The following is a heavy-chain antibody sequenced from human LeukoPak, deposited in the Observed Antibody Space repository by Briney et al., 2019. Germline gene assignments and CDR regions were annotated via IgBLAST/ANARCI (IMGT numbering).Heavy chain of an antibody. CDR1: GFTFSNYA. D-gene: IGHD3-10*01. CDR3: AKETSTYGSSRTFDC. V-gene: IGHV3-23*01. Sequence: PGGSLRLSCAASGFTFSNYAMSWVRQAPGKGLEWVSPSGSGGSTYHADSVKGRFIISRDNSKYTLYLQMNSLRAEDTAVYYCAKETSTYGSSRTFDCWGQGTLVTVSS. CDR2: SGSGGST. J-gene: IGHJ4*02.